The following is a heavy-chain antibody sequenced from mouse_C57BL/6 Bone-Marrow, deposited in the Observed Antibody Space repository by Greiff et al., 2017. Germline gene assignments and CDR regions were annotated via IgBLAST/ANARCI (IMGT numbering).Heavy chain of an antibody. J-gene: IGHJ1*03. CDR3: SRPFYYGSSPPWYFDV. D-gene: IGHD1-1*01. V-gene: IGHV5-9*01. Sequence: EVKLQESGGGLVKPGGSLKLSCAASGFTFSSYTMSWVRQTPEKRLEWVATISGGGGYTYYPDSVKGRFTISRDNAKNTLYLQMSRLRSEDTALYYCSRPFYYGSSPPWYFDVWGTGTTVTVSS. CDR2: ISGGGGYT. CDR1: GFTFSSYT.